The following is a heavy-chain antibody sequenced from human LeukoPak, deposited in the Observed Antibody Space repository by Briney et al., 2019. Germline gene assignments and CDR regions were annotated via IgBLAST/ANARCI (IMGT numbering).Heavy chain of an antibody. D-gene: IGHD3-3*01. J-gene: IGHJ4*02. CDR2: ISYDGSNK. CDR1: GFTFSSYG. Sequence: GRSLRLSCAASGFTFSSYGMHWVRQAPGKGLEWVAVISYDGSNKYYTDSVKARFTISRDNSKNTLYLQMNSLRAEDTAVYYCARSYYGFWSGYSTYFDYWGQGTLVTVSS. CDR3: ARSYYGFWSGYSTYFDY. V-gene: IGHV3-30*03.